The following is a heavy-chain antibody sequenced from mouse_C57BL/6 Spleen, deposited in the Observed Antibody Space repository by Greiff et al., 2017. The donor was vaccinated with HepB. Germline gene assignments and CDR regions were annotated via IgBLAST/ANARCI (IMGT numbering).Heavy chain of an antibody. D-gene: IGHD4-1*01. Sequence: EVMLVESGGGLVKPGGSLKLSCAASGFTFSDYGMHWVRQAPEKGLEWVAYISSGSSTIYYADTVKGRFTISRDNAKNTLFLQMTSLRSEDTAMYYCARGTTGTSFAYWGQGTLVTVSA. CDR2: ISSGSSTI. CDR3: ARGTTGTSFAY. J-gene: IGHJ3*01. V-gene: IGHV5-17*01. CDR1: GFTFSDYG.